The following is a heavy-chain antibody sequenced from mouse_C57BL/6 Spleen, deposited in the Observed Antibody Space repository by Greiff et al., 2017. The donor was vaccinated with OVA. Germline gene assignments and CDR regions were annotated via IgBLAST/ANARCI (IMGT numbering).Heavy chain of an antibody. Sequence: VQLQQSGPELVKPGASVKIPCKASGYTFTDYNMDWVKQSHGKSLEWIGDINPNNGGTIYNQKFKGKATLTVDKSSSTAYMELSSLTSEDTAVYYCARGGNYGSSFAMDYWGQGTSVTVSS. J-gene: IGHJ4*01. D-gene: IGHD1-1*01. CDR3: ARGGNYGSSFAMDY. V-gene: IGHV1-18*01. CDR1: GYTFTDYN. CDR2: INPNNGGT.